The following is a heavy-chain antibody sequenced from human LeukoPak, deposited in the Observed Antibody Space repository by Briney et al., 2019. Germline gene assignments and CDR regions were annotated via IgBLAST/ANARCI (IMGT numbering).Heavy chain of an antibody. CDR1: GDSVSSNSAA. V-gene: IGHV6-1*01. J-gene: IGHJ5*02. CDR3: ARELVVVTAMDWFDP. Sequence: SQTPSLTCAISGDSVSSNSAAWNWIRQSPSRGLEWLGRTYYRSKWYNDYAASVKSRITINPDTSKNQFSLQLNSVTPEDTAVYYCARELVVVTAMDWFDPWGQGTLVTVSS. D-gene: IGHD2-21*02. CDR2: TYYRSKWYN.